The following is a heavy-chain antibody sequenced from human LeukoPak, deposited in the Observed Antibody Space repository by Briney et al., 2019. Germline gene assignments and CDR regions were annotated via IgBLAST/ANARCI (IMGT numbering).Heavy chain of an antibody. D-gene: IGHD3-22*01. CDR2: ISSSSSTI. Sequence: GGSLRLSCAASGFTFSNAWMSWVRQAPGKGLEWVSYISSSSSTIYYADSVKGRFTISRDNAKNSLYLQMNSLRAEDTAVYYCARGSTMIVVDAFDIWGQGTMVTVSS. J-gene: IGHJ3*02. CDR3: ARGSTMIVVDAFDI. V-gene: IGHV3-48*04. CDR1: GFTFSNAW.